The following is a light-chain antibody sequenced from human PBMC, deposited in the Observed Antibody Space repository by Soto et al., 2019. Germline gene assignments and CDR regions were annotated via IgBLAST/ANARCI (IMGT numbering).Light chain of an antibody. CDR3: QQYHSRRT. V-gene: IGKV3-20*01. CDR2: GAS. CDR1: QIISSTY. J-gene: IGKJ1*01. Sequence: DIVLTQSPGTLSLSPGERATLSCRASQIISSTYLGWYQQKPGQAPRLLIYGASSRATGIPDRFSGSGSGTDFTLTISRLEPEDFAVYYCQQYHSRRTFGQGTKVEIK.